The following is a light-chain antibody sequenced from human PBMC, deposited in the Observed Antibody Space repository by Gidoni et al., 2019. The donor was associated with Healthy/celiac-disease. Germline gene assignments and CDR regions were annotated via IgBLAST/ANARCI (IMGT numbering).Light chain of an antibody. CDR3: QQYGSSPST. J-gene: IGKJ2*01. CDR1: QSVSSSY. Sequence: EIVLTQSPGTLSLSPGERATLSCSASQSVSSSYLAWYQQKPGQAPRLLIYGASSRATGIPDRFSGSGSGTDFTLTSSRLEPEDFAVYYCQQYGSSPSTFGQXTKLEIK. V-gene: IGKV3-20*01. CDR2: GAS.